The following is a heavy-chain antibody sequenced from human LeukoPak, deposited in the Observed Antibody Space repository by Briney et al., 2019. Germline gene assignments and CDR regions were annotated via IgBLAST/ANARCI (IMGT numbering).Heavy chain of an antibody. CDR1: GFTFDDYA. CDR2: ISWDGGST. D-gene: IGHD6-6*01. J-gene: IGHJ4*02. Sequence: GGSLRLSCAASGFTFDDYAMHWVRQAPGKGLEWVSLISWDGGSTHYADSVKGRFTISRDNSKNTLYLQMNSLRAEDTAVYYCARDRSSIPPYYFDYWGQGTLVTVSS. V-gene: IGHV3-43D*03. CDR3: ARDRSSIPPYYFDY.